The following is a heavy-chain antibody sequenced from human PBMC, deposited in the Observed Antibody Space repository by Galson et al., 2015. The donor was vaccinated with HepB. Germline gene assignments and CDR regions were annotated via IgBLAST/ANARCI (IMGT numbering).Heavy chain of an antibody. CDR3: ARGIYCSSTSCYYIPQLTPLGVQKQAGHDAFDI. V-gene: IGHV1-2*02. CDR2: INPNSGGT. D-gene: IGHD2-2*01. J-gene: IGHJ3*02. Sequence: CKASGYTFTGYYMHWVRQAPGQGLEWMGWINPNSGGTNYAQKFQGRVTMTRDTSISTAYMELSRLRSDDTAVYYCARGIYCSSTSCYYIPQLTPLGVQKQAGHDAFDIWGQGTMVTVSS. CDR1: GYTFTGYY.